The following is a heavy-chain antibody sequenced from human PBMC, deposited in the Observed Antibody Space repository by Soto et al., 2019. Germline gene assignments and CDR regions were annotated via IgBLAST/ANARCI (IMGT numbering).Heavy chain of an antibody. D-gene: IGHD3-10*01. J-gene: IGHJ4*02. Sequence: EVQLVESGGGVVRPGGSLRLSCVASGFIFDDYGMNWVRQVPGKGLEWVSGINWNGGTTHYADSVKGRFTISRDNAKNSLYLQMNSLGVEDTALYYCAKSQSPMVRGVIEAFDYWGQGTLVTVSS. CDR1: GFIFDDYG. V-gene: IGHV3-20*04. CDR3: AKSQSPMVRGVIEAFDY. CDR2: INWNGGTT.